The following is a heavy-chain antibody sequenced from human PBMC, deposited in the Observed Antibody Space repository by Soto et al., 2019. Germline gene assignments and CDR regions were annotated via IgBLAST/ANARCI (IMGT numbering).Heavy chain of an antibody. CDR3: ARFLSAAHGQYYYYYYGVDV. CDR2: TYYRSKWYN. V-gene: IGHV6-1*01. CDR1: GDSVSSNSAA. Sequence: PSQTLSLTCAISGDSVSSNSAAWNWIRQSPSRGLEWLGRTYYRSKWYNDYAVSVKSRITINPDTSKNQFSLQLNSVTPEDTAVYYCARFLSAAHGQYYYYYYGVDVWGQGTTVTVSS. J-gene: IGHJ6*02. D-gene: IGHD3-3*01.